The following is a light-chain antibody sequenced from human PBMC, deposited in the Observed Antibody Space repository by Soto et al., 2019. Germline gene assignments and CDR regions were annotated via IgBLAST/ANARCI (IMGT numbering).Light chain of an antibody. J-gene: IGLJ1*01. CDR2: DVT. V-gene: IGLV2-14*01. CDR1: SSDVGGYIY. Sequence: QSVLTQPRSVSGSPGQSVTISCTGTSSDVGGYIYVSWYQQHPGKAPKLMIYDVTSRPSGVSYRFSGSKSGNTASLTISGLQAEDEADYYCGSYTTSSSYVFGTGTKVTVL. CDR3: GSYTTSSSYV.